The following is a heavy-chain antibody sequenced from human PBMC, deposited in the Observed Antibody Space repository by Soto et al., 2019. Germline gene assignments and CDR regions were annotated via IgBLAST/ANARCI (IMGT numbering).Heavy chain of an antibody. CDR1: GFTFSSYA. CDR2: ISYDGSNK. CDR3: ARGSPNVDY. J-gene: IGHJ4*02. Sequence: QVQLVEAGGGVVQPGRSLRLSCAASGFTFSSYAMHWVRQAPGKGLEWVAVISYDGSNKYYADSVKGRFTISRDNSKNTLYLQMNSLRAEDTAVYYCARGSPNVDYWGQGTLVTVSS. V-gene: IGHV3-30-3*01.